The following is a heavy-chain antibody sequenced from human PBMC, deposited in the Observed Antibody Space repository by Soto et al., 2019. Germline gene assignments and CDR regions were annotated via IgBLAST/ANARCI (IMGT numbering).Heavy chain of an antibody. V-gene: IGHV3-23*01. CDR3: AKGRPNGPFDY. J-gene: IGHJ4*02. CDR1: GFTFRDYA. Sequence: PGGSLRLSCAGSGFTFRDYAMSWVRQAPEKGLQWVSSISGSGDSTYYADSVKGRFSMSRDNSKNTLYLQMNTLGAEDTAIYYCAKGRPNGPFDYWGQGTLVTV. D-gene: IGHD4-17*01. CDR2: ISGSGDST.